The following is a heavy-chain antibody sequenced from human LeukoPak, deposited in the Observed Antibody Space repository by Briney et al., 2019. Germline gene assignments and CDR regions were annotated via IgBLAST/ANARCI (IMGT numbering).Heavy chain of an antibody. V-gene: IGHV4-59*08. CDR3: ARHEGYSSSQPFGY. CDR2: IYYSGST. CDR1: GGSISSYY. J-gene: IGHJ4*02. D-gene: IGHD6-13*01. Sequence: SETLSLTCTVSGGSISSYYWSWIRQPPGKGLEWIGYIYYSGSTNYNPSLKSRVTISVDTSKNQFSLKLSSVTAADTAVYYCARHEGYSSSQPFGYWGQGALVTVSS.